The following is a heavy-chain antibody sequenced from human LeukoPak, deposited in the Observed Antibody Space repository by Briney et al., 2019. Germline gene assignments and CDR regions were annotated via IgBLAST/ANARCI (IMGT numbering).Heavy chain of an antibody. CDR2: ISAYNGNT. CDR3: ARAEPVLRYFDWLLMDTPSKDHFDY. J-gene: IGHJ4*02. Sequence: ASVKVSCKASGYTFTSYGISWVRQAPGQGLEWMGWISAYNGNTNYAQKLQGRVTMTTDTSTSTAYMELRSLRSDDTAVYYCARAEPVLRYFDWLLMDTPSKDHFDYWGQGTLVTVSS. D-gene: IGHD3-9*01. V-gene: IGHV1-18*01. CDR1: GYTFTSYG.